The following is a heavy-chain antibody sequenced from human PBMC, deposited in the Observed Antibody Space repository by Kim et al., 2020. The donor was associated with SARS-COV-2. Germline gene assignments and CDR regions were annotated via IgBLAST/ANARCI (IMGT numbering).Heavy chain of an antibody. D-gene: IGHD2-15*01. Sequence: ASGKGRLPSSRDNSKNTLYLKMHSLRAEDTAVYLCAKRGTGSGGSHFDYWGQGTLVTVSS. J-gene: IGHJ4*02. CDR3: AKRGTGSGGSHFDY. V-gene: IGHV3-23*01.